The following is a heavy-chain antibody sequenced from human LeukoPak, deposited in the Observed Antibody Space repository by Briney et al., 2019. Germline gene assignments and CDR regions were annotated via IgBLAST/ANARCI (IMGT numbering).Heavy chain of an antibody. CDR1: GFTFSDHY. CDR2: SRNKVNSYTT. V-gene: IGHV3-72*01. Sequence: PGGSLRLSCAASGFTFSDHYMDWVRQAPGKGLEWVGRSRNKVNSYTTEYAASVKGRFSISRDVSKNLLYLQMNSLKTEDTAVYFCARVSLVVAGDHYYYVDVWGTGTTVTVSS. CDR3: ARVSLVVAGDHYYYVDV. J-gene: IGHJ6*03. D-gene: IGHD6-19*01.